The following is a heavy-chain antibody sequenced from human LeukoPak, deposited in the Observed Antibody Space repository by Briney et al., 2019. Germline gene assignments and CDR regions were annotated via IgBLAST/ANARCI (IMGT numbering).Heavy chain of an antibody. CDR2: INPSAGST. CDR1: GYTFINYY. D-gene: IGHD7-27*01. V-gene: IGHV1-46*01. Sequence: ASVKVSCKASGYTFINYYIHWVRQAPGQGLEWMGIINPSAGSTTYAQKFQGRVTMTRDTSTSTVDMELSSLGSEDTAVYYCARDLTGDLHYYFYYGMDVWGQGTTVTVSS. J-gene: IGHJ6*02. CDR3: ARDLTGDLHYYFYYGMDV.